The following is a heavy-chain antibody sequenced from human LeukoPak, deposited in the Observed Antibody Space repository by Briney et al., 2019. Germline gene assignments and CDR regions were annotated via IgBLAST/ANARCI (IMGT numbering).Heavy chain of an antibody. D-gene: IGHD6-13*01. CDR1: GLTFSSYA. CDR3: ARDDLGTGYSSSWYPSDYYYYGMDV. J-gene: IGHJ6*02. Sequence: GRSLRLSCAASGLTFSSYAMHWVRQAPGKGLEGVAVISYDGSNKYYTEFVKGRFTISRDNSKNTLYLQMNSLRAEDTAVYYCARDDLGTGYSSSWYPSDYYYYGMDVWGQGTTVTVSS. CDR2: ISYDGSNK. V-gene: IGHV3-30*04.